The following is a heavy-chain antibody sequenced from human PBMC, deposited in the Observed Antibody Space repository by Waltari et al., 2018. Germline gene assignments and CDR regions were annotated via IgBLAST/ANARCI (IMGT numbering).Heavy chain of an antibody. Sequence: QVQLQQWGAGLLKPSETLSLTCAVYGGSFSGYYWSWIRQPPGKGLEWIGEIDHCGSTNDNPSLRSRVTISVDTSKNQFSLKLSSVTAADTAVYYCTRVSSYYMDVWGKGTTVTVSS. CDR1: GGSFSGYY. V-gene: IGHV4-34*01. J-gene: IGHJ6*03. D-gene: IGHD2-2*01. CDR2: IDHCGST. CDR3: TRVSSYYMDV.